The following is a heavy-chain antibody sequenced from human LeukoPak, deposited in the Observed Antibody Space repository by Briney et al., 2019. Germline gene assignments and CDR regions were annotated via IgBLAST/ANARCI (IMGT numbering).Heavy chain of an antibody. CDR3: AKGVAYDTNSLFFDY. Sequence: PGRSLRLSCAASGFTFSSYAMSWVRQAPGKGLEWVSAISGSGGSTYYADSVKGRFTISRDNSKNTLYLQMNSLRAEDTAVYYCAKGVAYDTNSLFFDYWGQGTLVTVSS. D-gene: IGHD3-9*01. CDR2: ISGSGGST. CDR1: GFTFSSYA. V-gene: IGHV3-23*01. J-gene: IGHJ4*02.